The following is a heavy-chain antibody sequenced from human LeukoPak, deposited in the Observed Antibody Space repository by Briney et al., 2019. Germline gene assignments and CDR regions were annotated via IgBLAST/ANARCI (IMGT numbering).Heavy chain of an antibody. CDR1: GFTFSSYG. CDR2: ISYDGSNK. CDR3: AKDGGGYCSGGSCYPGRLDY. J-gene: IGHJ4*02. Sequence: GRSLMLSCAASGFTFSSYGMHWVRQAPGKGLERVAVISYDGSNKYYADSVKGRFTISRDNSKNTLYLQMNSLRAEDTAVYYCAKDGGGYCSGGSCYPGRLDYWGQGTLVTVSS. V-gene: IGHV3-30*18. D-gene: IGHD2-15*01.